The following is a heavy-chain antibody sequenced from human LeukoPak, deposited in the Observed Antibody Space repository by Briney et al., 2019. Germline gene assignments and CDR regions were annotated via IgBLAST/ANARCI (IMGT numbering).Heavy chain of an antibody. Sequence: GGSLRLSCAASGFTFSSYAMSWVRQAPGKGLEWVSAISGSGDSTYYADSVKGRFTISRGNSKNTLYLQMNSLRAEDTAVYYCAKGGRDMGPLGYFDYWGQGTLVTVSS. J-gene: IGHJ4*02. CDR2: ISGSGDST. D-gene: IGHD3-9*01. CDR1: GFTFSSYA. V-gene: IGHV3-23*01. CDR3: AKGGRDMGPLGYFDY.